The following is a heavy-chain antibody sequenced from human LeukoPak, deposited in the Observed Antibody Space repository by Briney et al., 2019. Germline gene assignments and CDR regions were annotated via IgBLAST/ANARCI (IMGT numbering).Heavy chain of an antibody. D-gene: IGHD5-12*01. V-gene: IGHV3-23*01. J-gene: IGHJ4*02. CDR3: ANYPDIARTILEVPGSVWQHFGY. CDR1: GFTFSIYA. CDR2: ISDSGGRT. Sequence: GGSLRLSCAASGFTFSIYAMSWVRQAPGKGLEWVSGISDSGGRTYYADSVKGRFTISRDNSKNTLYLQMNSLRAEDTAAYYCANYPDIARTILEVPGSVWQHFGYWGQGTVVAVSS.